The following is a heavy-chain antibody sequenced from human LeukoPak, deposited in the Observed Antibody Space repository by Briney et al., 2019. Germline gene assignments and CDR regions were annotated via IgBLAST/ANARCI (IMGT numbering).Heavy chain of an antibody. V-gene: IGHV4-61*02. CDR2: IYTSGST. J-gene: IGHJ5*02. D-gene: IGHD1-1*01. CDR1: GGSISSGGYY. CDR3: ARAGRPYYNWFDP. Sequence: SQTLSLTCAVSGGSISSGGYYWSWIRQPAGKGLEWIGRIYTSGSTNYNPSLKSRVTMSVDTSKNQFSLKLSSVTAADTAVYYCARAGRPYYNWFDPWGQGTLVTVSS.